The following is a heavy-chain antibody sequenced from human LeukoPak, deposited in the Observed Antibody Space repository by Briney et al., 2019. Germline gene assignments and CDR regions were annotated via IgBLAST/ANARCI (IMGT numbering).Heavy chain of an antibody. CDR1: GGSFSGYY. Sequence: SETLSLTCAVYGGSFSGYYWSWIRQPPGKGLEWIGEINHSGSTNYNPSLKSRVTISVDTSKNQFSLKLSSVTAADTAVYYCARGLVLRYFRNWGQGTLVTVSS. CDR3: ARGLVLRYFRN. V-gene: IGHV4-34*01. D-gene: IGHD3-9*01. J-gene: IGHJ4*02. CDR2: INHSGST.